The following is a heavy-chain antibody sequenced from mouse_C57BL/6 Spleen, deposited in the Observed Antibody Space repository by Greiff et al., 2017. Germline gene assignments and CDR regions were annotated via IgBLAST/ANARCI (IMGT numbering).Heavy chain of an antibody. CDR2: IDPEDGEP. CDR1: GFNIKDYY. CDR3: ARHSSRSPYYAMDY. D-gene: IGHD3-2*02. V-gene: IGHV14-2*01. Sequence: EVQLQQSGAELVKPGASVKLSCTASGFNIKDYYMHWVKQRTEQGLEWIGRIDPEDGEPKYAPKFQGKATITADTSSNTAYLQLSSLTSEDTAVYYCARHSSRSPYYAMDYWGQGTSVTVSS. J-gene: IGHJ4*01.